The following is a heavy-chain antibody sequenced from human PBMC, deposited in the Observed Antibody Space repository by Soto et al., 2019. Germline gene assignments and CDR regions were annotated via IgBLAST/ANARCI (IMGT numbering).Heavy chain of an antibody. CDR3: AKGSEWELLSAEYFQH. J-gene: IGHJ1*01. CDR1: GFTFSSYA. CDR2: ISGSGGGT. D-gene: IGHD1-26*01. Sequence: PGGSLRRSCAASGFTFSSYAITWVRQAPGKGLGWVSAISGSGGGTYYADSVKGRFTISRDNSKNTLYLQMNSLRAEDTAVYYCAKGSEWELLSAEYFQHWGQGTLVPVPQ. V-gene: IGHV3-23*01.